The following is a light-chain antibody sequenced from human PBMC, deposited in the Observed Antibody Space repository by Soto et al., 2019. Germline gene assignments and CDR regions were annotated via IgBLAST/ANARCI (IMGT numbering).Light chain of an antibody. CDR2: DAS. Sequence: IQMTHSPSSLSASVGDRVTITCQASEEIRKYLNWYQQKPGKAPNLLISDASNLERGVPTRFGGGGSGTDFTFTISSLQPEDVATYYCQQYAAHPFTFGPGNTVDI. CDR3: QQYAAHPFT. CDR1: EEIRKY. V-gene: IGKV1-33*01. J-gene: IGKJ3*01.